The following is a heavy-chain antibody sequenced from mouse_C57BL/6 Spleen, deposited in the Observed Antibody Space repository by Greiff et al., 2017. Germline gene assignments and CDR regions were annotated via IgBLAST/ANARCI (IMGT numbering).Heavy chain of an antibody. CDR2: INPNYGTT. Sequence: EVHLVESGPELVKPGASVKISCKASGYSFTDYNMNWVKQSNGKSLEWIGVINPNYGTTSYNQKFKGKATLTGDQSSSTAYMQLNSLTSEDSAVYYCARGDSSFAWFAYWGQGTLVTVSA. CDR1: GYSFTDYN. J-gene: IGHJ3*01. D-gene: IGHD1-1*01. V-gene: IGHV1-39*01. CDR3: ARGDSSFAWFAY.